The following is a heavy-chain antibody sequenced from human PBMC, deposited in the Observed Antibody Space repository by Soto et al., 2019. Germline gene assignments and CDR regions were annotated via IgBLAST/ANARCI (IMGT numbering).Heavy chain of an antibody. Sequence: GSLRLSCAASVFTFSSYSMNWVRQAPGKGLEWVSSISSSSSYIYYADSVNGRFTXFRDNAKNSLHLQMKSPRAEXTAVYYCARPSESITMVRGDYYYYYGMDVGSQGTTVTVSS. CDR2: ISSSSSYI. D-gene: IGHD3-10*01. CDR3: ARPSESITMVRGDYYYYYGMDV. CDR1: VFTFSSYS. J-gene: IGHJ6*02. V-gene: IGHV3-21*01.